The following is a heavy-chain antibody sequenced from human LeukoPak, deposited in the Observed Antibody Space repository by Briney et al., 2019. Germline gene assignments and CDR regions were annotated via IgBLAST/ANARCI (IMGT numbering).Heavy chain of an antibody. CDR1: GGSISSGGYY. J-gene: IGHJ2*01. V-gene: IGHV4-31*03. CDR3: ARVPRRIYGGNQKAPYLGSYWYFDL. CDR2: IYYSGST. D-gene: IGHD4-23*01. Sequence: PSETLSLTCTVSGGSISSGGYYWSWIRQHPGKGLEWIGYIYYSGSTYYNPSLKSRVTISVDTSKNQFSLKLSSVTAADTAVYYCARVPRRIYGGNQKAPYLGSYWYFDLWGRGTLVTVSS.